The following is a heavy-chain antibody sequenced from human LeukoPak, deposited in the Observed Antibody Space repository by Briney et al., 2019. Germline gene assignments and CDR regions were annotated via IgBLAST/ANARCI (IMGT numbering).Heavy chain of an antibody. Sequence: GGSLRLSCTASGFTFSNYAMSWVRQAPGKGLEWVSTISGSDGSSYYADSVKGRFTISRDNSKNTLYLQMNSLRVEDTAIYYCAKGRGYCTGGSCYSDYWGQGTLVTVSS. V-gene: IGHV3-23*01. D-gene: IGHD2-15*01. CDR3: AKGRGYCTGGSCYSDY. CDR2: ISGSDGSS. J-gene: IGHJ4*02. CDR1: GFTFSNYA.